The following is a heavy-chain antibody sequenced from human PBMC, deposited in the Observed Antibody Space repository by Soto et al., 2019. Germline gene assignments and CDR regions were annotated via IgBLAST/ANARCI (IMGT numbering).Heavy chain of an antibody. Sequence: GGSLRLSCAASGFTFSSYAMSWVRQAPGKGLEWVSAISGSGGSTYYADSVKGRFTISRDNSKNTLYLQMNSLRAEDTAVYYCANPAYYDFWSDNSPAGTHGDYWGQGTLVTVSS. J-gene: IGHJ4*02. CDR3: ANPAYYDFWSDNSPAGTHGDY. D-gene: IGHD3-3*01. CDR2: ISGSGGST. V-gene: IGHV3-23*01. CDR1: GFTFSSYA.